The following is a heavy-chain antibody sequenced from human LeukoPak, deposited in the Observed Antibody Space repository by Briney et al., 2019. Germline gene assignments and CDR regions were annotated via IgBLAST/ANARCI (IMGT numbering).Heavy chain of an antibody. CDR3: AREDATYWFDP. J-gene: IGHJ5*02. Sequence: PSETLSLTYSVSGYSISSGYYWGWIRQPPGKGLEWIGSIYHSGNTYYNPSLKSRVTISVDTSKDQFSLKLSSVNAADTAVYYCAREDATYWFDPWGQGTLVTVSS. V-gene: IGHV4-38-2*02. CDR1: GYSISSGYY. CDR2: IYHSGNT.